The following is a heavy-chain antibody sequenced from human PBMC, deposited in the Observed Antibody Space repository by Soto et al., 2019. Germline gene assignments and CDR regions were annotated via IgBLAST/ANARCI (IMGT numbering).Heavy chain of an antibody. CDR3: ARLGEYGSGVGYDY. CDR2: INSDGSST. V-gene: IGHV3-74*01. Sequence: EVQLVESGGGLVQPGGSLRLSCAASGVIFSSYWMHWVRQAPGKGLVWVSRINSDGSSTSYADSVKGRFTISRDNAKNTLYLQMNGLRAEDTAVYYCARLGEYGSGVGYDYWGQGTLVTVSS. J-gene: IGHJ4*02. CDR1: GVIFSSYW. D-gene: IGHD3-10*01.